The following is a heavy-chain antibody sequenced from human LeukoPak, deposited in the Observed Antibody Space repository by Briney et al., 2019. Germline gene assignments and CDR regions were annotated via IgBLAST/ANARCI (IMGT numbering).Heavy chain of an antibody. D-gene: IGHD2-15*01. CDR2: IRYDGSYK. J-gene: IGHJ6*03. Sequence: PGGSLRLSCAASGFTFSTYDMNWVRQAPGKGLEWVAFIRYDGSYKYYADSVRGRFTISRDNSKNTLYLQMNSLRAEGTAVYYCAKDWRRIVLVSAVTRHGNYMDVWGKGTTVTISS. CDR1: GFTFSTYD. CDR3: AKDWRRIVLVSAVTRHGNYMDV. V-gene: IGHV3-30*02.